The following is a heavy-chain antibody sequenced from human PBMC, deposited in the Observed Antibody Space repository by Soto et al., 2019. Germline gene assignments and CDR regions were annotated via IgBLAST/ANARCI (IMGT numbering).Heavy chain of an antibody. V-gene: IGHV1-18*01. CDR1: GYTFTSYG. CDR2: ISAYNGNT. CDR3: ARDRWLGELLPGYYYGMDV. J-gene: IGHJ6*02. Sequence: QVQLVQSGAEVKKPGASVKVSCKASGYTFTSYGISWVRQAPGQGLEWMGWISAYNGNTNYAQKLQGRVTMTTDTSXSXAXXELRRLRSDDTAAYYRARDRWLGELLPGYYYGMDVWGQGPTVTVSS. D-gene: IGHD3-10*01.